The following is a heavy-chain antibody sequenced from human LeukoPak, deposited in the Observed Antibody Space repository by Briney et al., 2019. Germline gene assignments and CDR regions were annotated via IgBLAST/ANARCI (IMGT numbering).Heavy chain of an antibody. CDR3: AKDFLAVAGTAAIFDY. D-gene: IGHD6-19*01. Sequence: GGSLRLSCAASGFTFSSYGMHWVRQAPGKGLEWVAVISYDGSNKYYADSVKGRFTISRDNSKNTLYLQMNSLRAEDTAVYYCAKDFLAVAGTAAIFDYWGQGTLVTVST. CDR2: ISYDGSNK. V-gene: IGHV3-30*18. J-gene: IGHJ4*02. CDR1: GFTFSSYG.